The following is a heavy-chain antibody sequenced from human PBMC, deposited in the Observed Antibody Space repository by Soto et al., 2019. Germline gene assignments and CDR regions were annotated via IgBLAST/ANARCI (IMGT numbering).Heavy chain of an antibody. J-gene: IGHJ4*02. D-gene: IGHD6-19*01. CDR1: GGSFSGYY. V-gene: IGHV4-34*01. CDR2: INHSGST. Sequence: SETLSLTCAVYGGSFSGYYWSWIRQPPGKGLEWIGEINHSGSTNYNPSLKSRVTISVDTSKNQFSLKLSSVTAADTAVYYCARGEKIAVAGIRYFDYWGQGTLVTVSS. CDR3: ARGEKIAVAGIRYFDY.